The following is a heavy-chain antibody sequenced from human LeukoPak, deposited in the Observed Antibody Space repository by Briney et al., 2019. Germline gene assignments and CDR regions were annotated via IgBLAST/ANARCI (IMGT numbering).Heavy chain of an antibody. CDR3: ARHGPNSGTYSEYFQP. Sequence: PSETLSLACTVSGGSISSYYWSWIRQPPGKGLEWIREINHSGSTNYNPSLESRVTISVDTSKNQFSLKLSSVTAADTAVYYCARHGPNSGTYSEYFQPWGQGTLVTVSS. V-gene: IGHV4-34*01. J-gene: IGHJ1*01. CDR2: INHSGST. D-gene: IGHD1-26*01. CDR1: GGSISSYY.